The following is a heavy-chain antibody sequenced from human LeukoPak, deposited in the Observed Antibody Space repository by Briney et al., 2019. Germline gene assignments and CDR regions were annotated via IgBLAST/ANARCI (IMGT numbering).Heavy chain of an antibody. J-gene: IGHJ5*02. CDR2: IYYSGST. CDR3: ARTSGSYLNWFDH. Sequence: SETLSLTCTVSGGSISSSSYYWGWIRQPPGKGLEWIGSIYYSGSTYYNPSLKSRVTISVDTSKNQFSLKLSSVTAADTAVYYCARTSGSYLNWFDHWGQGTLVTVSS. V-gene: IGHV4-39*07. D-gene: IGHD1-26*01. CDR1: GGSISSSSYY.